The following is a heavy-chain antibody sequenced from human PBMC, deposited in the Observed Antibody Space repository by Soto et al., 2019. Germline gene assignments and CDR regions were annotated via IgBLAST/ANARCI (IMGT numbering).Heavy chain of an antibody. CDR2: ISSSSSYI. Sequence: GSLRLSCAASVFTVSSYSMNWVRQAPGKGLEWVSSISSSSSYIYYADSVKGRFTISRDNAKNSLYLQMNSLRAEDTAVYYCARGRALYYFDYWGQGTLVTVSS. V-gene: IGHV3-21*01. J-gene: IGHJ4*02. CDR3: ARGRALYYFDY. CDR1: VFTVSSYS.